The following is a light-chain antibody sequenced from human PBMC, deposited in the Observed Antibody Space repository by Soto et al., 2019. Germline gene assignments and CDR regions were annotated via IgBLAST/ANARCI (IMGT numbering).Light chain of an antibody. CDR1: QSVSSRY. Sequence: EIVLTQSPGTLSLSPGERATLSCRASQSVSSRYLAWYQQTPGQAPRLLIYGASSRATGIPDRFSGSGSGTDFPLTISRLEPEDFAVYYCHLYGSSPPRTFGQGTELEI. CDR2: GAS. V-gene: IGKV3-20*01. J-gene: IGKJ2*01. CDR3: HLYGSSPPRT.